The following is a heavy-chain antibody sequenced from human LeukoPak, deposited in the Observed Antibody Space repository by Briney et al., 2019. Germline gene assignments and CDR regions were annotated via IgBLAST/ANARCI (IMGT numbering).Heavy chain of an antibody. CDR2: INSDGSST. V-gene: IGHV3-74*01. CDR1: GFTFSSYW. J-gene: IGHJ6*03. Sequence: GGSLRLSCAASGFTFSSYWMHWVRQAPGKGLVWVSRINSDGSSTSYADSVKGRFTISRDNAKNTLYLQMNSLRAEDTAVYYCARDSHYDILSYYYYYMDVWGKGTTVTISS. CDR3: ARDSHYDILSYYYYYMDV. D-gene: IGHD3-9*01.